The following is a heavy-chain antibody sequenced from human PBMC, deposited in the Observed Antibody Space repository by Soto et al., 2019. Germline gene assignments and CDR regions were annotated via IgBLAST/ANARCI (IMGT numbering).Heavy chain of an antibody. J-gene: IGHJ6*02. V-gene: IGHV3-33*01. CDR3: ATEDFGNGNIRDDYGMKV. Sequence: QVQLVESGGGVVQPGRALRLSCEGSGFTFRNHGIHWVRQAPGKGLEWVAIIWYDGSKQLYADSVKGRFTISRDNPKNTAYLLMNSLRVEDTALYYCATEDFGNGNIRDDYGMKVWGLGTTVTVSS. CDR1: GFTFRNHG. CDR2: IWYDGSKQ. D-gene: IGHD3-3*01.